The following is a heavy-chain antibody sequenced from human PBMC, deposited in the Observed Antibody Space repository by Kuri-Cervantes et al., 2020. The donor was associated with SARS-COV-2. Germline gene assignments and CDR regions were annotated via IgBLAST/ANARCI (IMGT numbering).Heavy chain of an antibody. D-gene: IGHD3-3*01. J-gene: IGHJ4*02. CDR1: GFNFNISG. CDR3: ARGGKHHHILRFLESVHFDS. CDR2: ISGYNGNT. V-gene: IGHV1-18*04. Sequence: ASVKVSCKASGFNFNISGIHWVRQAPGQGLEWKGWISGYNGNTNYAQNFQGRVTMTTDTSTSTAYMELRRLTSDDTAVYFCARGGKHHHILRFLESVHFDSWGQGTLVTVSS.